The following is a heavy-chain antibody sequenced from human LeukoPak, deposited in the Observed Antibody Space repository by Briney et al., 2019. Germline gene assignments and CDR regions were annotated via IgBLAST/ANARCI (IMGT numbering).Heavy chain of an antibody. Sequence: PGGSLRLSCAASGFTFSSYAMSWVRQAPGKGLEWVSAISGSGGSTYYADSVKGRFTISRDNSKNSLYLQMNSLRAEDTAVYYCARVNTRYHTSGFDYWGQGTLVTVSS. CDR3: ARVNTRYHTSGFDY. V-gene: IGHV3-23*01. CDR1: GFTFSSYA. J-gene: IGHJ4*02. D-gene: IGHD1-14*01. CDR2: ISGSGGST.